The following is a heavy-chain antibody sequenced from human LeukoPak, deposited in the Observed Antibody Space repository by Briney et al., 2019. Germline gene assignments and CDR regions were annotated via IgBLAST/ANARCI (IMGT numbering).Heavy chain of an antibody. J-gene: IGHJ3*02. Sequence: ASVKVSCKASGYTFIGYYMHWVRQAPGQGLEWMGWINPNSGGTNYAQKFQGRVTMTRDTSISTAYMELSRLRSDDTAVYYCARDQIYRYSGSSGTGKAFDIWGQGTMVTVSS. V-gene: IGHV1-2*02. CDR1: GYTFIGYY. D-gene: IGHD1-26*01. CDR2: INPNSGGT. CDR3: ARDQIYRYSGSSGTGKAFDI.